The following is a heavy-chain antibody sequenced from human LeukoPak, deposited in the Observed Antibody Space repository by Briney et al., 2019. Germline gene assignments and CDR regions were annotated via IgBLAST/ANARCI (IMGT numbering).Heavy chain of an antibody. J-gene: IGHJ4*02. CDR1: GFTFSSYS. CDR3: ASGDDYSNYWGNY. Sequence: PGGSLRLSCAASGFTFSSYSMNWVRQAPGKGLEWVSYISSSSSTIYYADSVKGRFTISRDNAKNSLYLQMNSLRAEDTAVYYCASGDDYSNYWGNYWGQGTLVTVSS. CDR2: ISSSSSTI. D-gene: IGHD4-11*01. V-gene: IGHV3-48*01.